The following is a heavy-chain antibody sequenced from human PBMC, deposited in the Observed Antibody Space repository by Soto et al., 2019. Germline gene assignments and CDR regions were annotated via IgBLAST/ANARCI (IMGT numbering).Heavy chain of an antibody. J-gene: IGHJ6*02. CDR1: GGSFGGYY. V-gene: IGHV4-34*01. CDR3: ARSFSTLVTSYCLHV. D-gene: IGHD2-21*02. Sequence: PSETLSLTCAVYGGSFGGYYWTWIRQPPGKGLEWIGEINHSGTINFNPSLKSRLTISLDTSKKHFSLKLSSVTDADTAAYYCARSFSTLVTSYCLHVRCQGTLVTVFS. CDR2: INHSGTI.